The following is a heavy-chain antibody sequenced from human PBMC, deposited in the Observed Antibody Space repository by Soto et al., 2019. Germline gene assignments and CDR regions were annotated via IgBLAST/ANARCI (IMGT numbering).Heavy chain of an antibody. D-gene: IGHD2-2*01. J-gene: IGHJ4*02. CDR2: INTDGSVA. CDR1: GLTFRSYW. CDR3: VRDMQLLRLDS. V-gene: IGHV3-74*03. Sequence: EVQLVESGGGLVQPGESLRLSCAASGLTFRSYWMHWVRQAPGKGLVWVSRINTDGSVAMYVDSVKGRFTISRDNAKNPLYIHMNSLRADDTAVYYCVRDMQLLRLDSWGQGTLVTVSS.